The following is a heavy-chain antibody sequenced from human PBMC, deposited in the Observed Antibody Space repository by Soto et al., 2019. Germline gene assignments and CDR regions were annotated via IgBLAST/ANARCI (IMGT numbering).Heavy chain of an antibody. Sequence: SETLSLTCTVSGGSISSYYWSWIRQPPGKGLEWIGYIYYSGSTNYNPSLKSRVTISVDTSKNQFSLKLSSVTAADTAVYYCARSPPENYDDYAYWGQGTLVTVSS. CDR1: GGSISSYY. CDR2: IYYSGST. J-gene: IGHJ4*02. D-gene: IGHD4-17*01. V-gene: IGHV4-59*01. CDR3: ARSPPENYDDYAY.